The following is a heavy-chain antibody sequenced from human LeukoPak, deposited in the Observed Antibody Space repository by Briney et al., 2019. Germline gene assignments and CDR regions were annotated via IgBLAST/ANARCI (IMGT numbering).Heavy chain of an antibody. CDR1: VGTLRSYA. V-gene: IGHV1-69*06. J-gene: IGHJ4*02. CDR2: IIPIFCTA. Sequence: GASVHVSCQASVGTLRSYAISWVGQAPGKGLAWMGGIIPIFCTANYAQKFQGRVTITADKSTSTAYMELSSLRSEDTDVYNCAVSGTYYYDSSGYYPLDYWGQGTLVTVSS. CDR3: AVSGTYYYDSSGYYPLDY. D-gene: IGHD3-22*01.